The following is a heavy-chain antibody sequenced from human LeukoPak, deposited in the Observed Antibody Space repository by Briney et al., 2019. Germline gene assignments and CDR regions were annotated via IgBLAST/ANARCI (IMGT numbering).Heavy chain of an antibody. J-gene: IGHJ6*02. CDR1: GFTFDDYA. Sequence: PGGSLRLSCAASGFTFDDYAMHWVRQAPGKGLEWVSGISWNSGSIGYADSVKGRFTISRDNAKNSLYLQMNSLRAEDTALYYCAKVVTMVRGVTIPAYYYGMDVWGQGTTVTVSS. V-gene: IGHV3-9*01. CDR3: AKVVTMVRGVTIPAYYYGMDV. D-gene: IGHD3-10*01. CDR2: ISWNSGSI.